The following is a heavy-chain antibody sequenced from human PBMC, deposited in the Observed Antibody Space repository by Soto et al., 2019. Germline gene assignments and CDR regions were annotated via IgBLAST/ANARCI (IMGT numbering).Heavy chain of an antibody. D-gene: IGHD2-15*01. CDR3: AREYLYCSGGSCYPEGTPDAFDI. J-gene: IGHJ3*02. V-gene: IGHV1-69*01. CDR1: GGTFSSYA. Sequence: QVQLVQSGAEVKKPGSSVKVSCKASGGTFSSYAISWVRQAPGQGLEWMGGIIPIFGTANYAPKFQGRVTITADESTSTAYMELSSVRSEDTAVYYCAREYLYCSGGSCYPEGTPDAFDIWGQGTMVTVSS. CDR2: IIPIFGTA.